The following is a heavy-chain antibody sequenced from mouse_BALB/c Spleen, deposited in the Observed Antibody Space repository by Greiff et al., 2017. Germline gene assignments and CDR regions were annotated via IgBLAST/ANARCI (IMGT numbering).Heavy chain of an antibody. D-gene: IGHD1-1*02. CDR1: GFTFTSYW. CDR3: KKRGRVAWFAY. V-gene: IGHV1S16*01. J-gene: IGHJ3*01. CDR2: INPSNGGT. Sequence: VQLQQSGAELVKPGASVKLSCKASGFTFTSYWMHWVKLRPGQGLEWIGEINPSNGGTNYTEKFKRKATLTVDKSSSTAYMQLSSLTSEDSAVYYCKKRGRVAWFAYWGQGTLVTVSA.